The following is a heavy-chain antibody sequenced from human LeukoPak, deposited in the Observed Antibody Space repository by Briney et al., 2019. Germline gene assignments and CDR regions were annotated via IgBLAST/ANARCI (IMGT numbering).Heavy chain of an antibody. Sequence: PSETLSLTCTVSGGSISSGGYDWRWVRQHPGKGLEWIGYIYYSGSTYYNPSLKSRVTISVDTSKNQFSLKLSSVTAADTAVYYCARDRYTVVSWYFDLWGRGTLVTVSS. J-gene: IGHJ2*01. CDR3: ARDRYTVVSWYFDL. CDR2: IYYSGST. D-gene: IGHD4-23*01. V-gene: IGHV4-31*03. CDR1: GGSISSGGYD.